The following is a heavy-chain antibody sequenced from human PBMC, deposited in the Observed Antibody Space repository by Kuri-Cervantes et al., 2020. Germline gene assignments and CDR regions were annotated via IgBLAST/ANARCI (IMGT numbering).Heavy chain of an antibody. CDR1: GDSISSGYY. Sequence: SETLSLTCTVSGDSISSGYYWSWIRQPPGKGLEWIGYIYYSGSTNYNPSLKSRVTISVDTSKNQFSLKLSSVTAADTAVYYCARDAQYYGSGSYPHYYMDVWGKGTTVTVSS. J-gene: IGHJ6*03. D-gene: IGHD3-10*01. CDR3: ARDAQYYGSGSYPHYYMDV. CDR2: IYYSGST. V-gene: IGHV4-61*01.